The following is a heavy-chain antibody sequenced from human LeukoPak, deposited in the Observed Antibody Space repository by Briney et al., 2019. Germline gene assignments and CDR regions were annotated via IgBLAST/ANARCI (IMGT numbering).Heavy chain of an antibody. V-gene: IGHV3-23*01. J-gene: IGHJ4*02. CDR2: ISGSGGST. CDR3: VRTMVRGVISYYFDY. CDR1: GFTFSSYA. D-gene: IGHD3-10*01. Sequence: QPGGSLRLSCAASGFTFSSYAMSWVRQAPGKGLEWVSAISGSGGSTYYADSVKGRFTISRDNSKNTLYLQMNSLRAEDTAVYYCVRTMVRGVISYYFDYWGQGTLVTVSS.